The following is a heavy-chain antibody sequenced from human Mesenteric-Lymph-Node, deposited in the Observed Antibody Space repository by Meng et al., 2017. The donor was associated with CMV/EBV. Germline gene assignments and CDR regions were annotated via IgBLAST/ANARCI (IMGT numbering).Heavy chain of an antibody. Sequence: LSLTCAASGFTFSSYWMHWVRQAPGKGLVWVSRINSDGSSTSYADSVKGRFTISRDNAKNTLYLQMNSLRAEDTAVYYCARRSSSGYWYYFDYWGQGTLVTVSS. CDR2: INSDGSST. J-gene: IGHJ4*02. CDR1: GFTFSSYW. D-gene: IGHD3-22*01. CDR3: ARRSSSGYWYYFDY. V-gene: IGHV3-74*01.